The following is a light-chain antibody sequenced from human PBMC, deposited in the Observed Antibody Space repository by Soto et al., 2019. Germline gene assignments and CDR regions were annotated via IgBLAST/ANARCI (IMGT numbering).Light chain of an antibody. CDR1: QSVSSN. CDR2: GAS. Sequence: EIVISQSPATLSVSPGERAPLSCRASQSVSSNLAWYQQKPGQAPRLLIYGASTRATGIPARFSGSGSGTEFTLTISSLQSEDFAVYYCQQYNNWWTFGQGTKVDIK. CDR3: QQYNNWWT. V-gene: IGKV3-15*01. J-gene: IGKJ1*01.